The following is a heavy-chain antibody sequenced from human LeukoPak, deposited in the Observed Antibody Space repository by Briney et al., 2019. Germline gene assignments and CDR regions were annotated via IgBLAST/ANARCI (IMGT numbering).Heavy chain of an antibody. J-gene: IGHJ1*01. CDR3: ASGQQVVTN. CDR2: IYYTGST. V-gene: IGHV4-39*01. D-gene: IGHD6-13*01. CDR1: GGSISSSSYY. Sequence: SETLSLTCTVSGGSISSSSYYWGWIRQPPGKGLEWIGSIYYTGSTYYNPSLKSRVTISVDTSKNEFSLKLTSATAADTTVYYCASGQQVVTNWGQGALGTVSS.